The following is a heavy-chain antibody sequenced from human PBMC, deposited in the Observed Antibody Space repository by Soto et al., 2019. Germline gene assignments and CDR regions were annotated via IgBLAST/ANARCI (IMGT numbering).Heavy chain of an antibody. V-gene: IGHV3-23*01. CDR1: GFICSSYD. Sequence: GGSLRLSCAASGFICSSYDMSWVRQAPGKGLEWVSTVLVDGRTFYVVSVKGRFTISRDSSQNTVYLQMNSLPAGDTALSYCAKATATGGGAFDICVQGTMVTVSS. CDR3: AKATATGGGAFDI. J-gene: IGHJ3*02. CDR2: VLVDGRT. D-gene: IGHD2-8*02.